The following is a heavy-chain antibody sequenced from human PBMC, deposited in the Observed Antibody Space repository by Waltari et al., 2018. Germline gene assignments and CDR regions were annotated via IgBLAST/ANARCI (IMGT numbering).Heavy chain of an antibody. V-gene: IGHV3-7*01. Sequence: EVQLEESGGGSVQPGGSLRLSCAASGFTFGDYWMTWVRQSPGKGLEWVANIKPDGNDKYYVDSVKGRFSISRDDAKNSLYLQMNSLRGEDTAIYYCARQGWYFDLWGRGTLVTVSS. CDR3: ARQGWYFDL. J-gene: IGHJ2*01. CDR2: IKPDGNDK. CDR1: GFTFGDYW.